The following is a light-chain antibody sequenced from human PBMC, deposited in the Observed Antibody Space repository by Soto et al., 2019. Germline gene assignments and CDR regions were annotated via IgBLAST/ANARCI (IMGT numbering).Light chain of an antibody. Sequence: NFMLTQPHSVSESPGKTVTISCTGSSGSIATNYVQLYQQRPGSAPTTVIYEDTQRPSGVPERFSGSIDSSSNSASLTISGLKTEDEADYYCQSYDGSNPDVVFGGGTKVTVL. CDR1: SGSIATNY. J-gene: IGLJ2*01. CDR2: EDT. CDR3: QSYDGSNPDVV. V-gene: IGLV6-57*02.